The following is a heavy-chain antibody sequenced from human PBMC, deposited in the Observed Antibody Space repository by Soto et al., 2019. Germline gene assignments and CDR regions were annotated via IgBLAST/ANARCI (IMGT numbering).Heavy chain of an antibody. CDR3: ARDTGDGTFDF. CDR2: INAGYGNT. V-gene: IGHV1-3*01. Sequence: GASVAASCTSAADTLMIYVMHCVRQAPGQRLEWMGWINAGYGNTKSSQKFQDRVTISRDTSASTAYMELTSLRSEDTAVYYCARDTGDGTFDFWGQGTLVTVS. J-gene: IGHJ4*02. CDR1: ADTLMIYV. D-gene: IGHD7-27*01.